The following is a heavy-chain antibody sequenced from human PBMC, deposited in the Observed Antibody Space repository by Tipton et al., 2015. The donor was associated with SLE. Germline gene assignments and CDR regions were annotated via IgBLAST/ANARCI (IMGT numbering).Heavy chain of an antibody. CDR3: ARTLRGDGVVVGLDHYYMDV. CDR2: IYYSGSYYSGST. CDR1: GDSISSNTYY. Sequence: LRLSCTVSGDSISSNTYYWTWIRQPPGKGLEWIGHIYYSGSYYSGSTNYNPSLKSRVTISEDTSKDQFSLKLTSVTAADTAVYYCARTLRGDGVVVGLDHYYMDVWGKGTTVTVSS. V-gene: IGHV4-61*01. J-gene: IGHJ6*03. D-gene: IGHD3-3*01.